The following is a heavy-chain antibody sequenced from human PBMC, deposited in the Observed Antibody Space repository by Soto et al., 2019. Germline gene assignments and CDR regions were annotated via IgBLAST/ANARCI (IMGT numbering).Heavy chain of an antibody. V-gene: IGHV4-61*08. Sequence: SEPLSLTWTVSCGSVSNRGDYWSWTRQPPGKGLEWIGYIYYSGSTNYNPSLKSRVTISVDTSKNQFSLKLSSVTAADTAVYYCARDSYDILTGYDAFDIWGQGTMVTVSS. CDR3: ARDSYDILTGYDAFDI. CDR1: CGSVSNRGDY. CDR2: IYYSGST. J-gene: IGHJ3*02. D-gene: IGHD3-9*01.